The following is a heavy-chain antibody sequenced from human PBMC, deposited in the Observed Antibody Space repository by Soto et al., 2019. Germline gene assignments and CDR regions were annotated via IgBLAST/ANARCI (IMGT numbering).Heavy chain of an antibody. CDR2: IGAAGDP. V-gene: IGHV3-13*05. Sequence: GGSLRLSCAASGFTFSSYDMHWVRQATGKGLEWVSAIGAAGDPYYPGSVKGRFTISRENAKNSLYLKMNSLRAGDTAVDYCARGGTIAARDYYYYGMDVWGQGTTVTVSS. CDR3: ARGGTIAARDYYYYGMDV. D-gene: IGHD6-6*01. CDR1: GFTFSSYD. J-gene: IGHJ6*02.